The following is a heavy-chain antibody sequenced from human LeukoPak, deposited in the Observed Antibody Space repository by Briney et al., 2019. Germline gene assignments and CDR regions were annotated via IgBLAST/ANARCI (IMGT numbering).Heavy chain of an antibody. D-gene: IGHD6-19*01. CDR3: ARDERLGLDS. V-gene: IGHV4-59*01. J-gene: IGHJ4*02. CDR2: IYSSGRT. Sequence: PSETLSLTCTVSGGSISGYYWSWIRQPPGKGLEWVGYIYSSGRTNYNPSLKSRVTISEDTSKNQFSLRLISVTAADTAVYYCARDERLGLDSWGQGTLVAVSS. CDR1: GGSISGYY.